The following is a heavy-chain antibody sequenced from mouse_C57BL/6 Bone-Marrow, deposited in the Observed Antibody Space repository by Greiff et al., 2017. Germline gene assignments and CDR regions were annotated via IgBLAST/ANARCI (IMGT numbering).Heavy chain of an antibody. CDR3: ARGGYDAWFAY. J-gene: IGHJ3*01. CDR1: GYAFSSSW. Sequence: QVQLKESGPELVKPGASVKISCKASGYAFSSSWMNWVKQRPGKGLEWIGRIYPGDGDPNYNGKFKGKATLTADKSSSTAYMQLSSLTSEDSAVYCCARGGYDAWFAYWGQGTLVTVSA. D-gene: IGHD2-2*01. CDR2: IYPGDGDP. V-gene: IGHV1-82*01.